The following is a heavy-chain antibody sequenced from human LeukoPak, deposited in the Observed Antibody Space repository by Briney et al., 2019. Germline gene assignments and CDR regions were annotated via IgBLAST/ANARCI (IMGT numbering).Heavy chain of an antibody. CDR2: IYYSGSTS. CDR1: GGSISSGGYY. CDR3: ARVGRYYGSGSYDNFDY. V-gene: IGHV4-31*03. Sequence: SETLSLTCTVSGGSISSGGYYWSWIRQHPGKGLEWIGYIYYSGSTSYYNPSLKSRVIISVDTSKNQFSLKLSSVTAADTAVYYCARVGRYYGSGSYDNFDYWGQGTLVTVSS. D-gene: IGHD3-10*01. J-gene: IGHJ4*02.